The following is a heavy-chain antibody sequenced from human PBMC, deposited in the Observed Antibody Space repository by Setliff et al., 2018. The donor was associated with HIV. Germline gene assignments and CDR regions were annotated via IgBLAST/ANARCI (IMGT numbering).Heavy chain of an antibody. Sequence: KSSETLSLTCAVYGGSFSSYYWSWIRQPPGKGLEWIGYINHSRDGNYNPSLKSRVTISVDTSKNQFSLNLTSVTAADTSVFYCERGGKSGKFDYWGQGSLVTVSS. D-gene: IGHD2-15*01. CDR2: INHSRDG. V-gene: IGHV4-34*01. CDR1: GGSFSSYY. CDR3: ERGGKSGKFDY. J-gene: IGHJ4*02.